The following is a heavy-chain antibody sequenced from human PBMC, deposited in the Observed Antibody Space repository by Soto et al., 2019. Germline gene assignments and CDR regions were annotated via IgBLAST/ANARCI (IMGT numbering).Heavy chain of an antibody. Sequence: PSETLSLTCTVSVGSISSSSYYWGWIRQPPGKGLEWIGSIYYSGSTYYNPSLKSRVTISVDTSKNQFSLKLSSVTAADTAVYYCASLVWNYYFDYWGQGTLVTVSS. J-gene: IGHJ4*02. V-gene: IGHV4-39*01. CDR1: VGSISSSSYY. CDR2: IYYSGST. CDR3: ASLVWNYYFDY. D-gene: IGHD1-1*01.